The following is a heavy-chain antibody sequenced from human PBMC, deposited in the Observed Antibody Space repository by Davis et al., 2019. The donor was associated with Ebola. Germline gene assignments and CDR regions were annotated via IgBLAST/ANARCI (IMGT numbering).Heavy chain of an antibody. CDR2: ISYDGSNK. CDR1: GFTFSSYA. D-gene: IGHD6-6*01. J-gene: IGHJ4*03. V-gene: IGHV3-30-3*02. CDR3: AKFGGASSSSAFFDY. Sequence: GGSLRLSCAASGFTFSSYAMHWVRQAPGKGLEWVAVISYDGSNKYYADSVKGRFTISRDNSKNTLYLQMNSLRAEDTAVYYCAKFGGASSSSAFFDYWGQGTTVTVSS.